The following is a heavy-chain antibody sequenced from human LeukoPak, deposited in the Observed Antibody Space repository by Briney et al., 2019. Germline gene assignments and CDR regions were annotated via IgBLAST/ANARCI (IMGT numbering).Heavy chain of an antibody. Sequence: PGGSLRLSCAASGFTFSNYAMSWVRQAPGKGLEWVSGLTASGNTTYYADSVKGRFTTSRDNSKNTLYLHMNSLRAEDTAVYYCAKGSSTVTSRAAFDNWGQGTMVTVSS. J-gene: IGHJ3*02. D-gene: IGHD4-17*01. V-gene: IGHV3-23*01. CDR1: GFTFSNYA. CDR3: AKGSSTVTSRAAFDN. CDR2: LTASGNTT.